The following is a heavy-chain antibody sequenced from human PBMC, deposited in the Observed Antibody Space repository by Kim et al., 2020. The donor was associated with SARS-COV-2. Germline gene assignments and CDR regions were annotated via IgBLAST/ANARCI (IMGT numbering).Heavy chain of an antibody. D-gene: IGHD3-10*01. CDR3: SRGNYGSGRSYLTPNWFVP. V-gene: IGHV1-46*03. CDR1: GYTFTNYY. Sequence: ASVKVSCKASGYTFTNYYLHWVRQAPGQGLEWMGIINPSGGSTNYAQKFQGRVTMTRDTSTRTVYMELSSLKSEDTAVYYCSRGNYGSGRSYLTPNWFVP. J-gene: IGHJ5*02. CDR2: INPSGGST.